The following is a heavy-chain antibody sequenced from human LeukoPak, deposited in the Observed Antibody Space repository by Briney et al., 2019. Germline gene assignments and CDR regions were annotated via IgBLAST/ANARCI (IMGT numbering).Heavy chain of an antibody. CDR2: IKQDGSEK. J-gene: IGHJ4*02. Sequence: GGSLRLSCAASGFTFSSYWMTGVRQAPGKGLEGVANIKQDGSEKYSVDAVKGRFTISRDNAKNSLYLQMNSLRAEDTAVYYCARMSSSSWFVCDYWGQGTLVTVSS. D-gene: IGHD6-13*01. V-gene: IGHV3-7*01. CDR3: ARMSSSSWFVCDY. CDR1: GFTFSSYW.